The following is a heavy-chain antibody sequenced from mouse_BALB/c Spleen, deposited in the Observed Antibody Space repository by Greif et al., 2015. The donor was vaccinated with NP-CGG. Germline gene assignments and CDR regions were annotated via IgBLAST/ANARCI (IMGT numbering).Heavy chain of an antibody. J-gene: IGHJ4*01. Sequence: VQLQQSGPSLVQPSQSLSITCTVSGFSLTSYGVHWVRQSPGKGLEWLGVIWRGGSTDYNAAFMSRLSITKDNSKSQVFFKMNSLQADDTAIYYCAKNPYYGSSYGEAMDYWGQGTSVTVSS. D-gene: IGHD1-1*01. CDR1: GFSLTSYG. CDR3: AKNPYYGSSYGEAMDY. CDR2: IWRGGST. V-gene: IGHV2-5-1*01.